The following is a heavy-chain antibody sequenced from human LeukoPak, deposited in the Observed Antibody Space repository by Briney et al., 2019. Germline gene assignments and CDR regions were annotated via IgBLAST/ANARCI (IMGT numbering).Heavy chain of an antibody. CDR2: ISSSSSYI. CDR3: ARGKEGYCSGGSCYSSLGMDV. V-gene: IGHV3-21*01. D-gene: IGHD2-15*01. Sequence: GGSLRLSCAASGFTFSSYSMNWVRQAPGKGLEWVSSISSSSSYIYYADSVKGRFTISRDNAKNSLYLQMNSLRAEDTAVYHCARGKEGYCSGGSCYSSLGMDVWGQGTTVTVSS. J-gene: IGHJ6*02. CDR1: GFTFSSYS.